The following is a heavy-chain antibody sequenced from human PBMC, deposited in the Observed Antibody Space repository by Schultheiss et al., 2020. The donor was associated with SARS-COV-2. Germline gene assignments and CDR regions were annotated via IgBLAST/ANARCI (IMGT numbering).Heavy chain of an antibody. CDR2: ISSSSSYI. CDR1: GFTVSSNY. Sequence: GGSLRLSCAASGFTVSSNYMNWVRQAPGKGLEWVSSISSSSSYIYYADSVKGRFTISRDNAKNSLYLQMNSLRAEDTAVYYCARNVAAAAGTADWGQGTLVTVSS. V-gene: IGHV3-21*01. D-gene: IGHD6-13*01. CDR3: ARNVAAAAGTAD. J-gene: IGHJ4*02.